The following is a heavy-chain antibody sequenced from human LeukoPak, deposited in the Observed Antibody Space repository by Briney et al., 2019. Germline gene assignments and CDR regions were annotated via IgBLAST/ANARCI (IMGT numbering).Heavy chain of an antibody. V-gene: IGHV3-23*01. D-gene: IGHD3-16*02. CDR1: GFTFSSYA. Sequence: GGSLRLSYAASGFTFSSYAMSWVRQAPGKGLEWVSAISGSGGSTYYADSVKGRFTISRDNSKNTLYLQMNSLRAEDTAVYYCANLPRPGSSYAFDIWGQGTMVTVSS. CDR2: ISGSGGST. J-gene: IGHJ3*02. CDR3: ANLPRPGSSYAFDI.